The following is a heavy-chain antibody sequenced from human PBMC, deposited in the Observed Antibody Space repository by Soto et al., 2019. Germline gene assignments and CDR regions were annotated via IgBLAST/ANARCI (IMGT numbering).Heavy chain of an antibody. V-gene: IGHV3-30*18. CDR2: ISYDGSDQ. Sequence: QMQLVESGGGVVQPGRSLRLSCAASGFTFSSYGMYWVRQAPGKGLEWVARISYDGSDQFYGDSVKGRFTISRDNFNEPLYLQLRSLSSEDSTVYYCVKYSGADYWGQGTVVTVSS. CDR1: GFTFSSYG. D-gene: IGHD2-21*01. CDR3: VKYSGADY. J-gene: IGHJ4*02.